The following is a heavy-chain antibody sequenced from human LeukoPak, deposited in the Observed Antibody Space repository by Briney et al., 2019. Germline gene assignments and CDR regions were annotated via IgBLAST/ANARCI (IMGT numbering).Heavy chain of an antibody. D-gene: IGHD3-22*01. Sequence: SETLSLTCAVPGGSISSGGYSWSWIRQPPGKGLEWIGYIYHSGSTYYNPSLKSRVTISVDRSKNQFSLKLSSVTAADTAVYYCARAPRDDDSSGYYFGYFDYWGQGTLVTVSS. CDR2: IYHSGST. V-gene: IGHV4-30-2*01. CDR3: ARAPRDDDSSGYYFGYFDY. J-gene: IGHJ4*02. CDR1: GGSISSGGYS.